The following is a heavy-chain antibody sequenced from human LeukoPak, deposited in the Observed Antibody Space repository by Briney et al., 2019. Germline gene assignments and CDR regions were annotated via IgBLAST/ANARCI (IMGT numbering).Heavy chain of an antibody. Sequence: GGSLRLSCAASGFTFSSYAMSWVRQAPGKGLEWVSGISGSGGSTYYADSVKGRFTISRDNSKNTLYLQVNGLRAEDSAVYYCAKVGAYYYYYGMDVWGQGTTVSVS. D-gene: IGHD1-26*01. J-gene: IGHJ6*02. CDR2: ISGSGGST. V-gene: IGHV3-23*01. CDR3: AKVGAYYYYYGMDV. CDR1: GFTFSSYA.